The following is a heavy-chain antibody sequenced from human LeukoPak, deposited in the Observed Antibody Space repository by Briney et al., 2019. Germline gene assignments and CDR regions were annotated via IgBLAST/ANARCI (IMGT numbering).Heavy chain of an antibody. J-gene: IGHJ4*02. CDR2: ISSSSSTI. Sequence: GGSLXLSCAASGFTFSSYSMNWVRQAPGKGLEGVSYISSSSSTIYYADSVKGRFTISRDNAKNSLYLQMNSLRAEDTAVYYCAREMGGLFDYWGQGTLVNVSS. CDR3: AREMGGLFDY. CDR1: GFTFSSYS. V-gene: IGHV3-48*04. D-gene: IGHD1-26*01.